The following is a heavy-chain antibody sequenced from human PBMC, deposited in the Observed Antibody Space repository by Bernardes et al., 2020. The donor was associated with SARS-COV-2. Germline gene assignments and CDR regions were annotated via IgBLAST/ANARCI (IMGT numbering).Heavy chain of an antibody. Sequence: SGLTLSKPTQTLTLTCPFSGFSLSSSGVAVGWVRQPPGKALEWLALIYCDGEMHYSPSLKSRLTITKDTSKNQVVLTVTNMDPVDTATYFCTHTYFDVLADYYNVGGFDYWGQGTLVTVSS. CDR1: GFSLSSSGVA. CDR3: THTYFDVLADYYNVGGFDY. J-gene: IGHJ4*02. CDR2: IYCDGEM. D-gene: IGHD3-9*01. V-gene: IGHV2-5*02.